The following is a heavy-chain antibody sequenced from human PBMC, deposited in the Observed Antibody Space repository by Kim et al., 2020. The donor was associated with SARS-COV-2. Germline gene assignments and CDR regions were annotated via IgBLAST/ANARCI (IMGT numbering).Heavy chain of an antibody. CDR2: IYYSGST. V-gene: IGHV4-31*03. CDR1: GGSISSGGYY. Sequence: SETLSLTCTVSGGSISSGGYYWSWIRQHPGKGLEWIGYIYYSGSTYYNPSLKSRVTISVDTSKNQFSLKLSSVTAADTAVYYCARGGSQRANWFDPWGQGTLVTVSS. D-gene: IGHD3-10*01. CDR3: ARGGSQRANWFDP. J-gene: IGHJ5*02.